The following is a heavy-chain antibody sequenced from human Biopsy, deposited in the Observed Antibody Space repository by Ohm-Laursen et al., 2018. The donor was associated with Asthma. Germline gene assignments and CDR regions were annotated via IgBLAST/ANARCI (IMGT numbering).Heavy chain of an antibody. V-gene: IGHV1-24*01. CDR2: HDHEEGGT. J-gene: IGHJ4*02. CDR3: ASDFPKDYVRYNFQF. D-gene: IGHD4-17*01. CDR1: GYSLTDLS. Sequence: SVKVSCKISGYSLTDLSMHWVRQAPGQGLEWMGGHDHEEGGTVDARRFQGRVTMTEDTSTDTAYMELSSLSSDDTTVYYCASDFPKDYVRYNFQFWGQGTLVTVSS.